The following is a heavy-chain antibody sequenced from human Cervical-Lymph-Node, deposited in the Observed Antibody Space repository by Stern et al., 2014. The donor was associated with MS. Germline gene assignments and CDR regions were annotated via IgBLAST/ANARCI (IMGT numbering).Heavy chain of an antibody. CDR3: ARTDTAMATKHAFDI. V-gene: IGHV1-69*17. J-gene: IGHJ3*02. CDR2: IIPIFVIA. D-gene: IGHD5-18*01. CDR1: GGTFSSYA. Sequence: VQLVESGAEVKKPGSSVKVSCKASGGTFSSYAISWVRQAPGQGLEWMGGIIPIFVIANYAQKFQGRVTITADKSTSTAYMELSSLRSEDTAVYYCARTDTAMATKHAFDIWGQGTMVTVSS.